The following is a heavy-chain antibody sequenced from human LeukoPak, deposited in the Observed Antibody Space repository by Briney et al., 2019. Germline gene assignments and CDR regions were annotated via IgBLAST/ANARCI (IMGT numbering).Heavy chain of an antibody. CDR2: ISAYNGNT. CDR3: SRAPDTAIGPYYYYYMDV. V-gene: IGHV1-18*01. J-gene: IGHJ6*03. Sequence: ASVKVSCKVSGYTLTELSMHWVRQAPGQGLEWVGWISAYNGNTNYAQKLQGRVTMTTDTSKSTAYLELRRLKSDDTAVYYCSRAPDTAIGPYYYYYMDVWGKGTTVTVSS. CDR1: GYTLTELS. D-gene: IGHD5-18*01.